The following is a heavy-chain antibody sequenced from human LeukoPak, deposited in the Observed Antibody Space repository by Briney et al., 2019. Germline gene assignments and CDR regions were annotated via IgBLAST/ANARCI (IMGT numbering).Heavy chain of an antibody. J-gene: IGHJ4*02. CDR2: IYTSGST. D-gene: IGHD3-16*01. CDR1: GGSISSYY. V-gene: IGHV4-4*09. CDR3: ARAGEARGEYYFDY. Sequence: SETLSLTCTVSGGSISSYYWSWIRQPPGKGLEWIGYIYTSGSTNYNPSLKSRVTTSVDTSKNQFSLKLSSVTAADTAVYYCARAGEARGEYYFDYWGQGTLVTVSS.